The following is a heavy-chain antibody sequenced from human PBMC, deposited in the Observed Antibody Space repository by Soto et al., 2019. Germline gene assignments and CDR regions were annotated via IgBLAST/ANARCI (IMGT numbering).Heavy chain of an antibody. Sequence: PSETLSLTCNVSGGPINSPDYYWTWIRQSPGKGLEWIGYLYFNGGTQYNPSLRTPISMSLDTSKKHFSLKMRSVTGADTAVYYCARGISKYSSWYEPHTWFYAWGQGALVTVSS. CDR2: LYFNGGT. CDR1: GGPINSPDYY. J-gene: IGHJ5*02. D-gene: IGHD6-13*01. V-gene: IGHV4-30-4*01. CDR3: ARGISKYSSWYEPHTWFYA.